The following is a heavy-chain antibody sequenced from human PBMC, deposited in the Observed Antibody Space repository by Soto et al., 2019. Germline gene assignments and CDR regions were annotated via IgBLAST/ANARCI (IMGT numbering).Heavy chain of an antibody. D-gene: IGHD6-13*01. J-gene: IGHJ4*02. CDR1: GFTFSSYG. V-gene: IGHV3-30*18. Sequence: GGSLRLSCAASGFTFSSYGMHWVRQAPGKGLEWVAVISYDGSNKYYADSVKGRFTISRDNSKNTLYLQMNSLRAEDTAVYYCAKDYGSSWHVANYWGQGTLVTV. CDR3: AKDYGSSWHVANY. CDR2: ISYDGSNK.